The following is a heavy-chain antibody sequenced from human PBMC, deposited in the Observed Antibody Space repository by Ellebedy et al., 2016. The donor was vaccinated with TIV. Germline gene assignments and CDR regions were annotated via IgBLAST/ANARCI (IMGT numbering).Heavy chain of an antibody. CDR2: INQNGSKI. V-gene: IGHV3-7*01. CDR3: ARRYMDV. J-gene: IGHJ6*03. Sequence: GGSLRLXXAGSGFTFANYWMNWVRQAPGKGLEWVANINQNGSKIYYVDSVKGRFTISRDNAKNSVSLQMNSLRVEDTAVYYCARRYMDVWGRGTTVTVSS. CDR1: GFTFANYW.